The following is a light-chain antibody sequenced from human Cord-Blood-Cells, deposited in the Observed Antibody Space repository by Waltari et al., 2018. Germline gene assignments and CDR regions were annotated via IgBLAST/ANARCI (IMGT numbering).Light chain of an antibody. CDR2: EVS. J-gene: IGLJ1*01. CDR3: SSYTSSSTYV. V-gene: IGLV2-14*01. CDR1: SSDVGGYNY. Sequence: QSALTQPASVPGSPGQSLTISCTGTSSDVGGYNYVYWYQQHPGKAPKLMIYEVSNRPSGVSNRFSGSKSGNTASLTISGLQAEDEADYYCSSYTSSSTYVFGTGTKVTAL.